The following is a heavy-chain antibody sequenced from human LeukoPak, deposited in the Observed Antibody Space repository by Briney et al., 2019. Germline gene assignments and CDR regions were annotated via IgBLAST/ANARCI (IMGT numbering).Heavy chain of an antibody. CDR1: GGSISSSNW. CDR2: IYHSGST. Sequence: SETLSLTCAASGGSISSSNWWSWVRQPPGKGLEWIGEIYHSGSTNYNPSLKSRVTISVDKSKNQFSLKLSSVTAADTAVYYCAREGAVAGHYYYGMDVWGKGTTVTVSS. D-gene: IGHD6-19*01. V-gene: IGHV4-4*02. J-gene: IGHJ6*04. CDR3: AREGAVAGHYYYGMDV.